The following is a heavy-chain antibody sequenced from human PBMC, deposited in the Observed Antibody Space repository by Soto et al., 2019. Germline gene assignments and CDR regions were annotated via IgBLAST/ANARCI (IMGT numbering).Heavy chain of an antibody. CDR3: ARVGRTGTSLPFDY. CDR1: GYSISSGYY. V-gene: IGHV4-38-2*01. Sequence: SETLSLTCAVSGYSISSGYYWGWIRQPPGKGLEWIGSIYHSGSTYYNPSLKSRVTISVDTSKNQFSLKLSSVTAADTAVYYCARVGRTGTSLPFDYWGQGTLVTVSS. CDR2: IYHSGST. J-gene: IGHJ4*02. D-gene: IGHD1-1*01.